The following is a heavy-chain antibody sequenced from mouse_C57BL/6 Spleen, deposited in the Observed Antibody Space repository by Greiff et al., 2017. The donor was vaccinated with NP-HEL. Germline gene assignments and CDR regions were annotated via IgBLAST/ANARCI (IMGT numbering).Heavy chain of an antibody. J-gene: IGHJ2*01. CDR1: GFTFSSYG. V-gene: IGHV5-6-3*01. CDR3: ARMARTIN. CDR2: INSNGGST. Sequence: EVQLVESGGGLVQPGGSLKLSCAASGFTFSSYGMSWVRQTPDKRLELVATINSNGGSTYYPDSVKGRFTISRDNAQNTLYLQMSSLKSEDTAMYYCARMARTINWGQGTTLIVSS.